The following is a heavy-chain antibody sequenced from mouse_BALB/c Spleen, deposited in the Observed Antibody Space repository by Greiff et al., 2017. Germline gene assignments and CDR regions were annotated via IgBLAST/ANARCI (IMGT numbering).Heavy chain of an antibody. J-gene: IGHJ4*01. Sequence: EVQVVESGGGLVQPGGSLKLSCAASGFTFSDYYMYWVRQTPEKRLEWVATISDGGSYTYYPDSVKGRFTISRDNAKNNLYLQMSSLKSEDTAMYYCARGPSYYYAMDYWGQGTSVTVSS. CDR2: ISDGGSYT. CDR3: ARGPSYYYAMDY. CDR1: GFTFSDYY. V-gene: IGHV5-4*02.